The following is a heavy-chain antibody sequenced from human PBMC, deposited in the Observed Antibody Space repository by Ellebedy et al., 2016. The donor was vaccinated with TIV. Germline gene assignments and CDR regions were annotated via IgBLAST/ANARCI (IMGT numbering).Heavy chain of an antibody. CDR1: GFTFSDST. V-gene: IGHV3-73*01. Sequence: PGGSLRLSCAASGFTFSDSTMHWVRQASGKGLEWVGRIRSKAYSYATALAPSVKGRFTVSRDDSENTAYLQMNSLKTEDAAVYYCARQPSLSYWYFDLWGRGTLVTVSS. CDR2: IRSKAYSYAT. CDR3: ARQPSLSYWYFDL. J-gene: IGHJ2*01.